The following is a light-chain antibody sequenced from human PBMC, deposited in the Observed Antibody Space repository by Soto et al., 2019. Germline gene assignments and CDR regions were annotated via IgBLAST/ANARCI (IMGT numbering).Light chain of an antibody. CDR2: GAS. V-gene: IGKV3-15*01. Sequence: EIVMTQSPATLSVSPGERATLSCRASQSVSTNLAWYQQKPGQGPRLLIFGASTRAIGIPARFSGSGSGTDFTLTISSLQSEAFAVYYCQHYNELPLTFGGGTKVDIK. CDR1: QSVSTN. J-gene: IGKJ4*01. CDR3: QHYNELPLT.